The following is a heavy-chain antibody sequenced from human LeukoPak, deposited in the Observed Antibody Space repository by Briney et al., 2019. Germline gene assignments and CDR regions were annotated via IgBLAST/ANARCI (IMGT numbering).Heavy chain of an antibody. CDR2: TSFSGST. D-gene: IGHD3-9*01. J-gene: IGHJ6*03. Sequence: SETLSLTCTVSGASISSYYWTWIRQPPGKGLEWLGFTSFSGSTNYNPSLKSRVTISVDTSRNQFSLRLNAMTAADTAVYYCARRNYDILTGFYGGGTYNYYYTDVWGKGTTVIVSS. V-gene: IGHV4-59*08. CDR3: ARRNYDILTGFYGGGTYNYYYTDV. CDR1: GASISSYY.